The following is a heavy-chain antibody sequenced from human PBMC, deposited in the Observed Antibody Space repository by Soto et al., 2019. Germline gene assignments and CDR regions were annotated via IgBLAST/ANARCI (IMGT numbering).Heavy chain of an antibody. V-gene: IGHV1-69*01. CDR3: ARDFVGIAARLIPYNWFDP. Sequence: QVQLVQSGAEVKKPGSSVKVSCKASGGTFSSYAISWVRQAPGQGLEWMGWIIPIFGTANYAQKFQGRVTITADESTSTAYMELSSLRSEDTAVYYCARDFVGIAARLIPYNWFDPWGQGTLVTVSS. CDR1: GGTFSSYA. J-gene: IGHJ5*02. CDR2: IIPIFGTA. D-gene: IGHD6-6*01.